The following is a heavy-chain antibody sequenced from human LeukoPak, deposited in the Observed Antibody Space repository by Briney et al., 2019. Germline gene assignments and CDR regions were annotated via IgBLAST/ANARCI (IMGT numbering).Heavy chain of an antibody. V-gene: IGHV3-21*01. J-gene: IGHJ4*02. CDR1: GFTFSNYG. CDR2: ISSSSSYI. CDR3: ARRDHYYGSGSYGGGYFDY. D-gene: IGHD3-10*01. Sequence: GGSLRLSCAASGFTFSNYGMHWVRQAPGKGLEWVSSISSSSSYIYYADSVKGRFTISRDNAKNSLYLQMNSLRAEDTAVYYCARRDHYYGSGSYGGGYFDYWGQGTLVTVSS.